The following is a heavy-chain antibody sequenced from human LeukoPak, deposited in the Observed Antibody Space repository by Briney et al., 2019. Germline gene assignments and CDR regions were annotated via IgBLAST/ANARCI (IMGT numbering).Heavy chain of an antibody. Sequence: GESLKISCKASGYSFSSYWIGWVRQMPGKGLEWMGIIYPGDSDTRYSPSFQGRVTISADKSVSTAYLQWSSLKASDTAMYYCARPHGSSLPRVFDYWGQGTLVTVSS. CDR2: IYPGDSDT. J-gene: IGHJ4*02. CDR1: GYSFSSYW. CDR3: ARPHGSSLPRVFDY. V-gene: IGHV5-51*01. D-gene: IGHD6-6*01.